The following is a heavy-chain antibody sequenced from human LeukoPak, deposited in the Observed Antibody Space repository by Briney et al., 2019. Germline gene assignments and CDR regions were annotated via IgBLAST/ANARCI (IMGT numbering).Heavy chain of an antibody. D-gene: IGHD4-23*01. Sequence: GGSLRLSCAASGFTFNRYWMTWVRQAPGKGLESVAYINKDGSDKYYVDSVKGRFTVSRDNAKNSLYLQMNSPRAEDTAVYYCARDAGYGGNSDYWGQGTLVTVSS. CDR3: ARDAGYGGNSDY. J-gene: IGHJ4*02. V-gene: IGHV3-7*01. CDR1: GFTFNRYW. CDR2: INKDGSDK.